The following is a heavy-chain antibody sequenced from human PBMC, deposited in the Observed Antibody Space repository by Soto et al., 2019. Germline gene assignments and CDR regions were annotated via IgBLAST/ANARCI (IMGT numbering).Heavy chain of an antibody. Sequence: QVQLQESGPGLVKPSETLSLTCTVSGGSISSYYWSWIRQPPGKGLEWIGYIYYSGSTNYNPSLKSRVTISVDTSKNQFSLKRSSGTAADTAVYYGARFGSSWPYYYYGMDVWGQGTTVTVSS. J-gene: IGHJ6*02. CDR1: GGSISSYY. CDR2: IYYSGST. CDR3: ARFGSSWPYYYYGMDV. V-gene: IGHV4-59*01. D-gene: IGHD6-13*01.